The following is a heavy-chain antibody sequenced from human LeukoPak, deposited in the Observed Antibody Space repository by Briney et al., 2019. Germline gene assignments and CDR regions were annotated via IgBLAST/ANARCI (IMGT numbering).Heavy chain of an antibody. CDR1: GYSISSGYY. CDR3: ARAPAETYYYDDNRGGHFDL. V-gene: IGHV4-38-2*02. J-gene: IGHJ2*01. CDR2: IYHSGST. D-gene: IGHD3-22*01. Sequence: SETLSLTCNVSGYSISSGYYWGWIRQPPGKGLEWIGSIYHSGSTYYNPSLKGRVTLSGDTSKNQFSLNLSSVTAADTAVYYCARAPAETYYYDDNRGGHFDLWGRGTLVTVSS.